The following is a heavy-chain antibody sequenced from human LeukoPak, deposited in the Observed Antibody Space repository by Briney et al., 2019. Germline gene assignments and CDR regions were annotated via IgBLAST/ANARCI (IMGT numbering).Heavy chain of an antibody. J-gene: IGHJ4*02. CDR2: LDSSGST. D-gene: IGHD6-13*01. CDR1: GGSISPSY. V-gene: IGHV4-4*07. CDR3: AREPSWAAAADF. Sequence: SETLSLTCTVSGGSISPSYWSWIRQPAGQGLEWIGRLDSSGSTNYNPSLQSRVTMSVDTSKNQFSLKLRSVTAADTAIFYCAREPSWAAAADFWGQGTLVTVSS.